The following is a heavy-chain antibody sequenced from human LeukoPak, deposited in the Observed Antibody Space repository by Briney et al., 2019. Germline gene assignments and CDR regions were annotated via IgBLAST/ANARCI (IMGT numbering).Heavy chain of an antibody. D-gene: IGHD1-26*01. CDR3: ARVSAWELFEADY. CDR1: GFTFDDFG. V-gene: IGHV1-18*01. Sequence: ASVKVSCKTSGFTFDDFGISWVRQAPGQGLEWMGWISAHYGDTNSAQKFQGRVTVTRDASTSTAYMELKSLKSDDTAFYYCARVSAWELFEADYWGQGTLVTVSS. CDR2: ISAHYGDT. J-gene: IGHJ4*02.